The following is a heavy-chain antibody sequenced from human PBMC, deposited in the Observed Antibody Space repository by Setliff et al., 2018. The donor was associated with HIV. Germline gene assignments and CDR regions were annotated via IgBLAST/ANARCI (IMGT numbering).Heavy chain of an antibody. J-gene: IGHJ4*02. D-gene: IGHD3-10*01. CDR1: GFTFTTYA. Sequence: ASVKVSCKASGFTFTTYAVHWVRQAPGQRPEWMGWINAANGKTRYPQRFEARVTITMDTGASTAYMELNSLRSEDSAVYYCARGVIRGVISQGGLDYWGPGTLVTGSS. CDR2: INAANGKT. V-gene: IGHV1-3*01. CDR3: ARGVIRGVISQGGLDY.